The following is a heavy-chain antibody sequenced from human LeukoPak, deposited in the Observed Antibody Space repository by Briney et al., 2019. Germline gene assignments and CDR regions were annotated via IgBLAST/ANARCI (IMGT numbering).Heavy chain of an antibody. D-gene: IGHD4-23*01. V-gene: IGHV3-33*08. CDR2: VWFDGSYE. Sequence: PGRSLRFSCVASGFKFTDYAIHWVRQVPGRGLEWVAVVWFDGSYELYADSVKGRFTISRDDSRSTVNLQMESLRAEDTALYYCARDLGGRGIPVYYFDYWGQGTQVTVSS. CDR1: GFKFTDYA. J-gene: IGHJ4*02. CDR3: ARDLGGRGIPVYYFDY.